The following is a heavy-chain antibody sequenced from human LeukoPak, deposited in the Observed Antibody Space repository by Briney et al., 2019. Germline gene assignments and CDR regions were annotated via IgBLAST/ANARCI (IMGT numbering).Heavy chain of an antibody. V-gene: IGHV3-49*04. D-gene: IGHD2-2*03. J-gene: IGHJ4*02. CDR1: GFTFGDYA. CDR3: TRSLDIVVVPAAYFDY. Sequence: PGRSLRLSCTASGFTFGDYAMSWVRQAPGKGLEWVGFIRSKAYGGTTEYAASVKGRFTISRDDSKSIAYLQMNSLKTEDTAVYYCTRSLDIVVVPAAYFDYWGQGTLVTVSS. CDR2: IRSKAYGGTT.